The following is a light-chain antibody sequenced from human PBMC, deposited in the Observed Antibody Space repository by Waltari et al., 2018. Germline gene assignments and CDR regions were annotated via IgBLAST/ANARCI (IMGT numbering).Light chain of an antibody. Sequence: DIVMTQSPDSLAVSLGERATIDCKSSQSVFYRSDNKNYLAWYQHKPGQPPKLLFYWASTRGSGVPDRFSASGSGTDLTLTINNLQAEDVAVYYGQQYYRSRTFGQGTKVEIK. J-gene: IGKJ1*01. CDR3: QQYYRSRT. CDR2: WAS. CDR1: QSVFYRSDNKNY. V-gene: IGKV4-1*01.